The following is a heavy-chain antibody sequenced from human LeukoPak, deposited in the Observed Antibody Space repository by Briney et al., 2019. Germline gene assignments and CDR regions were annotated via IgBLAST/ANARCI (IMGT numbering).Heavy chain of an antibody. CDR3: ARELLWFGELSSYFDY. CDR2: IYHSGST. D-gene: IGHD3-10*01. Sequence: SETLSLTCAVSGGSISSGGYSWSWIRQPPGKGLEWIGYIYHSGSTYYNPSLKSRVTISVDRSKNQFSLKLSSVTAADTAVYYCARELLWFGELSSYFDYWGQGTLVTVSS. CDR1: GGSISSGGYS. V-gene: IGHV4-30-2*01. J-gene: IGHJ4*02.